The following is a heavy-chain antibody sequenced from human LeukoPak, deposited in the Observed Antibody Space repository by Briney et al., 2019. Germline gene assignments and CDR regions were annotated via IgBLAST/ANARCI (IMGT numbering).Heavy chain of an antibody. CDR1: GGSISSYY. CDR3: ASTVAAARPVGAGWFDP. Sequence: PSETLSLTCTVSGGSISSYYWSWIRQPPGKGLEWIGYIYYSGSTNYNPSLKSRVTISVDTSKNQFSLKLSSVTAADTAVYYCASTVAAARPVGAGWFDPWGQGTLVTVSS. J-gene: IGHJ5*02. V-gene: IGHV4-59*12. D-gene: IGHD6-13*01. CDR2: IYYSGST.